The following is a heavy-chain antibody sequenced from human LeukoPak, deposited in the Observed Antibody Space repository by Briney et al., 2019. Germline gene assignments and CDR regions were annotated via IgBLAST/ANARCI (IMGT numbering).Heavy chain of an antibody. CDR2: ISYDGSNK. J-gene: IGHJ5*02. CDR1: GFTFSSYG. V-gene: IGHV3-30*18. D-gene: IGHD2-21*02. CDR3: AKDGNIVVVTYWFDP. Sequence: PGRSLRLSCAASGFTFSSYGMHWVRQAPGKGLEWVAVISYDGSNKYYADSVKGRFTISRDNSKNTLYLQMNSLRAEGTAVYYCAKDGNIVVVTYWFDPWGQGTLVTVSS.